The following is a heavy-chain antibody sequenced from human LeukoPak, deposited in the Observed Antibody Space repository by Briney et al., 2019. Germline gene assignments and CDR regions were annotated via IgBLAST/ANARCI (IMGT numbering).Heavy chain of an antibody. D-gene: IGHD1-26*01. CDR2: IIPIFGTA. Sequence: SVKVSCKASGGTFSSYAISWVRQAPGQGLEWMGRIIPIFGTANYAQKFQGRVTITTDESTSTAYMELSSLRSEDTAVYYCAKGSEWELLQCFFDYWGQGTLVTVSS. J-gene: IGHJ4*02. CDR3: AKGSEWELLQCFFDY. V-gene: IGHV1-69*05. CDR1: GGTFSSYA.